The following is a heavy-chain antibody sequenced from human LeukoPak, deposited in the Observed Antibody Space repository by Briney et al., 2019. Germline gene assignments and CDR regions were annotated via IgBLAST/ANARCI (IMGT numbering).Heavy chain of an antibody. J-gene: IGHJ3*02. CDR2: ISGSGGST. CDR3: AKDLGDGYDLGAFDI. CDR1: GFTFSNYA. V-gene: IGHV3-23*01. D-gene: IGHD5-24*01. Sequence: GGSLRLSCAASGFTFSNYAMNWVRQAPGKGLEWVSAISGSGGSTYYADSVKGRFTISRDNSKNTLYLQMNSLRAEDTAVYYCAKDLGDGYDLGAFDIWGQGTMVTVSS.